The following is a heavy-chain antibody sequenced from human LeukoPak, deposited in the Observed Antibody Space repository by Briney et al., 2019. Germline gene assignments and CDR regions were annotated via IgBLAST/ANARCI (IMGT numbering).Heavy chain of an antibody. CDR2: INHSGST. V-gene: IGHV4-34*01. CDR3: ARGGLRFLEWLFPDAFDI. CDR1: GGSFSGYY. D-gene: IGHD3-3*01. Sequence: SETLSLTCPVYGGSFSGYYWSWIRQPPGKGLEWIGEINHSGSTNYNPSLKSRVTISVDTSKNQFSLKLSSVTAADTAVYYCARGGLRFLEWLFPDAFDIWGQGTMVTVSS. J-gene: IGHJ3*02.